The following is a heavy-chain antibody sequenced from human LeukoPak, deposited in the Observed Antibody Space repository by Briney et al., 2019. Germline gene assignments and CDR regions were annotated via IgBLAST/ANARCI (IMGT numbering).Heavy chain of an antibody. CDR3: ARYTYDSSGYSFDY. V-gene: IGHV4-61*02. D-gene: IGHD3-22*01. J-gene: IGHJ4*02. CDR1: GGSISSGSYY. Sequence: PSETLSLTCTVSGGSISSGSYYWSWLRQPAGKGLEWIGRIYTSGSTNYNPSLKSRVTISVDTSKNQFSLKLSSVTAADTAVYYCARYTYDSSGYSFDYWGQGTLVTVSS. CDR2: IYTSGST.